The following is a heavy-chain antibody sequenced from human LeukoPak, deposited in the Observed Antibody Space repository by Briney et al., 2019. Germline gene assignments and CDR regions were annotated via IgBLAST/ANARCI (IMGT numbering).Heavy chain of an antibody. D-gene: IGHD4-17*01. CDR2: INHSGST. V-gene: IGHV4-34*01. CDR3: ARGGDYGREYFDY. J-gene: IGHJ4*02. CDR1: GGSFSGYY. Sequence: PSETLSLTCAVYGGSFSGYYWSWIRQPPGKGLEWIGEINHSGSTNYNPFLKSRVTISVDTSKNQFSLKLSSVTAADTAVYYCARGGDYGREYFDYWGQGTLVTVSS.